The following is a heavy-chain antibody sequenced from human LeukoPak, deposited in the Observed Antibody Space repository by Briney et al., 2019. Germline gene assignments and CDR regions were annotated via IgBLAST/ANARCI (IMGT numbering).Heavy chain of an antibody. Sequence: KPSETLSLTCAVYGGSFSGYYWSWIRQPPGKGLEWIGEINHSGSTNYNPSLKSRVTISVDTSKNQFSLKLSSVTAADTAVYYCARDLGLRYFDWLDYWGQGTLVTVSS. CDR3: ARDLGLRYFDWLDY. CDR1: GGSFSGYY. CDR2: INHSGST. D-gene: IGHD3-9*01. V-gene: IGHV4-34*01. J-gene: IGHJ4*02.